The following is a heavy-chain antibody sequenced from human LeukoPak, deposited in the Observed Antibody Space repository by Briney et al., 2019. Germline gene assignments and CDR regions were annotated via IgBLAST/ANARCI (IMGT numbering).Heavy chain of an antibody. CDR2: MNSDGSTT. V-gene: IGHV3-74*01. CDR1: GFTFSNYW. CDR3: AKRIAAAGPYFDY. J-gene: IGHJ4*02. Sequence: GGSLRLSCAASGFTFSNYWMHWVRQAPGKGLVWVSRMNSDGSTTTYADSVKGRFTISRGNSKNTLYLQMNSLRAEDTALYYCAKRIAAAGPYFDYWGQGTLVTVSS. D-gene: IGHD6-13*01.